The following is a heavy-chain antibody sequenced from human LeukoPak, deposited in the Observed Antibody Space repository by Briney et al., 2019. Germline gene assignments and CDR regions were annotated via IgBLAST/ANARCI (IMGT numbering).Heavy chain of an antibody. D-gene: IGHD6-13*01. CDR3: ARDKTAAAVRKS. Sequence: GGSLRLSCAASGFTFSSYWMSLVRQAPGKGLEWVANIKQDGSEKYYVDSVKGRFTISRDNDKNSLYLQMNSLRAEDTAVYHCARDKTAAAVRKSWGQGTLVTVSS. J-gene: IGHJ5*02. V-gene: IGHV3-7*01. CDR1: GFTFSSYW. CDR2: IKQDGSEK.